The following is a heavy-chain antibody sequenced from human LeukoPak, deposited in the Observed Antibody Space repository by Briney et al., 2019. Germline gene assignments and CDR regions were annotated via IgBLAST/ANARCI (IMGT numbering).Heavy chain of an antibody. D-gene: IGHD5-24*01. V-gene: IGHV1-8*01. Sequence: ASVKVSCKASGYTFTSYDINWVRQATGQGLEWMGWMNPNSGNTGYAQKFQGRVTMTRNTSISTAYMELSSLRSEDTAVHYCARVGRDGYNTNYWGQGTLVTVSS. CDR2: MNPNSGNT. CDR3: ARVGRDGYNTNY. J-gene: IGHJ4*02. CDR1: GYTFTSYD.